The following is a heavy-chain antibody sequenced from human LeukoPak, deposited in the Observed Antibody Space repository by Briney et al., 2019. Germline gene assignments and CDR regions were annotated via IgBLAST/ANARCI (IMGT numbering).Heavy chain of an antibody. CDR3: ARASVGATRRWFDP. D-gene: IGHD1-26*01. CDR1: GYTFTSYG. CDR2: INPSGGST. Sequence: ASVKVSCKASGYTFTSYGISWVRQAPGQGLEWMGIINPSGGSTNYAQMFQGRVTMTRDTSTSTVYMELSSLRSEDTAVYYCARASVGATRRWFDPWGQGTLVTVSS. J-gene: IGHJ5*02. V-gene: IGHV1-46*01.